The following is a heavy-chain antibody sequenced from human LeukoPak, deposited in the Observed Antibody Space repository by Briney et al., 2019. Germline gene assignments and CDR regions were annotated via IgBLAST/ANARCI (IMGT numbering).Heavy chain of an antibody. D-gene: IGHD6-19*01. V-gene: IGHV1-2*02. CDR2: INPNSGGT. CDR1: GYTFTGYY. CDR3: ARTQRIIAVAGTVDY. J-gene: IGHJ4*02. Sequence: ASVKVSCKASGYTFTGYYMHWVRQAPGQGLEWMGWINPNSGGTNYAQKFQGRVTMTRDTSISTAYMELSRLRSDDTAVYYCARTQRIIAVAGTVDYWGQGTLVTVSS.